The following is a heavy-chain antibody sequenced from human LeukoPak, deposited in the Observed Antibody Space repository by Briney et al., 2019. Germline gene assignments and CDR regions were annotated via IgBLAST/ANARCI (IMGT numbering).Heavy chain of an antibody. D-gene: IGHD3-10*01. CDR1: GFTFSNYA. V-gene: IGHV3-30*04. J-gene: IGHJ5*02. CDR3: ARDWTGNYGSGSYIPPFDP. Sequence: GGSLRLSCAASGFTFSNYAMHWVRQAPGKGLEWVAVISYDGTDKYYADSVKGRFTISRDNSKDTLYLQMNNLRAEDTAVYYCARDWTGNYGSGSYIPPFDPWGQGTLVTVSS. CDR2: ISYDGTDK.